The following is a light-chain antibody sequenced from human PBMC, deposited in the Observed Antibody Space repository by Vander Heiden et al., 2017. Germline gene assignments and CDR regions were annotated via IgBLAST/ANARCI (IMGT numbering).Light chain of an antibody. J-gene: IGLJ2*01. CDR3: QSYDSSLSAVV. CDR1: SSNIGAGYD. CDR2: GNS. Sequence: QSVLTQPPPVSGAPGQRVTIPCTGSSSNIGAGYDVHWYQQLPGTAPNLLIYGNSNRPSGVPDRFSGSKSGTSASLAITGLQAEDEADYYCQSYDSSLSAVVFGGGTKLTVL. V-gene: IGLV1-40*01.